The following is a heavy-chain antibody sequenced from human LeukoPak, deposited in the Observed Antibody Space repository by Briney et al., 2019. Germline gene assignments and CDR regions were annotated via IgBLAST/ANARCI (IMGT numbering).Heavy chain of an antibody. CDR1: GGSISSGGYY. D-gene: IGHD3-10*01. Sequence: SETLSLTCTVSGGSISSGGYYWSWIRQHPGKGLEWIGYIYYSGSTYYNPSLKSRVTISVDTSKNQFSLKLSSVTAADTAVYYCARERLVGGFGPSSGSPYYYYGMDVWGQGTTVTVSS. CDR3: ARERLVGGFGPSSGSPYYYYGMDV. J-gene: IGHJ6*02. CDR2: IYYSGST. V-gene: IGHV4-31*03.